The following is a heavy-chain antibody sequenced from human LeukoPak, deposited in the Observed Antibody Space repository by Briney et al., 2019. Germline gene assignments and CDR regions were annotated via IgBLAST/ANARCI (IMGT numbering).Heavy chain of an antibody. CDR2: INHSGST. CDR1: GGSFSGYY. Sequence: SETLSLTCAVYGGSFSGYYWSWIRQPPGKGLEWIGEINHSGSTNYNPSLKSRVTISVDTSKNQFSLKLSSVTAADTAVYYCARRSTGVSVDYWGQGTLVTVSS. V-gene: IGHV4-34*01. D-gene: IGHD4-11*01. CDR3: ARRSTGVSVDY. J-gene: IGHJ4*02.